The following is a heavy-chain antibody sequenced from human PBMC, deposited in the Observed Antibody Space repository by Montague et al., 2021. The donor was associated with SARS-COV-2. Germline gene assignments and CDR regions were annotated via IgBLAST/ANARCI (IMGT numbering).Heavy chain of an antibody. Sequence: SLRLSCAASGFTFSSYWMHWVRQAPGKGLVWVSRINSDGSSTSYADSVKGRFTISRDNAKSSLYLQMNSLRAEDTAVYYCARDVGVVRNWFDPRGQGTLVTVSS. CDR2: INSDGSST. V-gene: IGHV3-74*01. CDR1: GFTFSSYW. CDR3: ARDVGVVRNWFDP. J-gene: IGHJ5*02. D-gene: IGHD3-10*01.